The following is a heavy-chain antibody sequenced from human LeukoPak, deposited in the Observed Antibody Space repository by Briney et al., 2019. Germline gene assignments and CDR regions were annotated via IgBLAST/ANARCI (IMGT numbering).Heavy chain of an antibody. D-gene: IGHD4-23*01. CDR1: GFTFSSST. CDR2: VIGSGTMT. Sequence: GGSLRLSCAASGFTFSSSTMGWARQAPGQGLQCVSAVIGSGTMTSYADSVRGRFTISRDNSKNTLSLQMNSLRAEDTAVYYCAKAYDYGGKGPSPFDYWGQGTLVTISS. CDR3: AKAYDYGGKGPSPFDY. V-gene: IGHV3-23*01. J-gene: IGHJ4*02.